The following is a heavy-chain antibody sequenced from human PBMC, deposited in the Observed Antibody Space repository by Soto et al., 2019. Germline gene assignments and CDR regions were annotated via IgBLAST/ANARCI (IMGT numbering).Heavy chain of an antibody. D-gene: IGHD3-3*02. CDR3: ARVDHLRNFGVVIIRAFDY. CDR1: GYTFTSYG. V-gene: IGHV1-18*01. J-gene: IGHJ4*02. CDR2: ISAYNGNT. Sequence: GASVKVSCKASGYTFTSYGISWVRQAPGQGLEWMGWISAYNGNTNYAQKLQGRVTMTTDTSTSTAYMELRSLRSDDTAVYYCARVDHLRNFGVVIIRAFDYWGQGTLVTVSS.